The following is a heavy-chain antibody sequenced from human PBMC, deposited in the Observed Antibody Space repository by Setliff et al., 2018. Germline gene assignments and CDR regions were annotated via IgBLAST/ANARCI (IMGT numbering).Heavy chain of an antibody. CDR3: ARVAVAVDY. CDR1: GYSISSGYY. D-gene: IGHD6-13*01. Sequence: SETLSLTCTVSGYSISSGYYWGWIRQPPGKGLEWIGNMYHSGSVYYNPSLKSRVTISVDTSKNQFSLKVTSVTAADTAVYYCARVAVAVDYWGQGTLVTVSS. V-gene: IGHV4-38-2*02. J-gene: IGHJ4*02. CDR2: MYHSGSV.